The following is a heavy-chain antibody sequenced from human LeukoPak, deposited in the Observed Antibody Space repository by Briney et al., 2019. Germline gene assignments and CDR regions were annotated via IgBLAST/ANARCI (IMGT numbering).Heavy chain of an antibody. V-gene: IGHV1-69*01. Sequence: SVKVSCKASGGTFSSYAISWVRQAPGQGLEWMGGIIPIFGTANYAQKFQGRVTLPPAESTTTASMELSSLRSEDTAVYYCARAPHYDFWSGYHPRFDYWGQGTLVTVSS. CDR2: IIPIFGTA. D-gene: IGHD3-3*01. J-gene: IGHJ4*02. CDR3: ARAPHYDFWSGYHPRFDY. CDR1: GGTFSSYA.